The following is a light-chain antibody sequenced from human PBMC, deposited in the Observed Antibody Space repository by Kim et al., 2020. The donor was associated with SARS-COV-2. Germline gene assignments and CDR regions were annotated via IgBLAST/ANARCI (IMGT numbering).Light chain of an antibody. J-gene: IGKJ3*01. Sequence: DIQMTQSPSSLSGSVGDRVRITCRASQGINNYLAWYQQRPGKVPKILIYAASTLQSGVPSRFSASGYGTAFTLTINSLQPEDGATYYCQKYDSPPYSLGTGPKVDIK. V-gene: IGKV1-27*01. CDR2: AAS. CDR3: QKYDSPPYS. CDR1: QGINNY.